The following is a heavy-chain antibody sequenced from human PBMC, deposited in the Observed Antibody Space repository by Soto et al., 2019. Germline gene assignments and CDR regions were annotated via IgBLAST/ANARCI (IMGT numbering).Heavy chain of an antibody. CDR3: AKDSGDSSGYTPRYYYYYGMDV. Sequence: GGSLRLSCAASGFTFSSYAMSWVRQAPGKGLEWVSAISGSGGSTYYADSVKGRFTISRDNSKNTLYLQMNSLRAEDTAVYYCAKDSGDSSGYTPRYYYYYGMDVWGQGTTVTVSS. D-gene: IGHD3-22*01. CDR2: ISGSGGST. V-gene: IGHV3-23*01. J-gene: IGHJ6*02. CDR1: GFTFSSYA.